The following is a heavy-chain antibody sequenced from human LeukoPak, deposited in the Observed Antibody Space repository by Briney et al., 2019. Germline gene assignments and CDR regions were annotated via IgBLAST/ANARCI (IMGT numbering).Heavy chain of an antibody. CDR2: ISWNSGSI. CDR1: GFAFDYYA. Sequence: GRSLRLSCAASGFAFDYYAMHWVRPAPGKGLEWVSGISWNSGSIGYADSVKGRFTISRDNAKNSLYLQMNSLRAEDMAFYYCTKSGCSSTACYYNKWGQGTLVTVSS. J-gene: IGHJ4*02. V-gene: IGHV3-9*03. CDR3: TKSGCSSTACYYNK. D-gene: IGHD2-2*01.